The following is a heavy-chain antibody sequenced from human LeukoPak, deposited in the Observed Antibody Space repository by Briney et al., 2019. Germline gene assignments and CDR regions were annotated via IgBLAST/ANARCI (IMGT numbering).Heavy chain of an antibody. CDR3: ARDNRAVAAPWAFGY. D-gene: IGHD6-19*01. Sequence: PGGSLRLSCAASGFTFSSYAMHWVRQAPGKGLEWVAVISYDGSNKYYADSVKGRFTISRDNSKNTLYLQMNSLRAEDTAVYYCARDNRAVAAPWAFGYWGQGTLVTVSS. V-gene: IGHV3-30-3*01. CDR1: GFTFSSYA. CDR2: ISYDGSNK. J-gene: IGHJ4*02.